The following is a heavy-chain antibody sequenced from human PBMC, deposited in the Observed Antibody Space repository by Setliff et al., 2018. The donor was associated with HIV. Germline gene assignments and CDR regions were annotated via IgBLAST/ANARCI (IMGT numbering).Heavy chain of an antibody. D-gene: IGHD5-12*01. J-gene: IGHJ4*02. V-gene: IGHV1-69*10. CDR2: TIPMSDIP. CDR3: VRVGPWYYGRSGYLASWDY. CDR1: GFTFNHYA. Sequence: GASVKVSCKASGFTFNHYALSWVRQAPGQRPEWMGGTIPMSDIPNYAQNFQGRVTITADHSTTTTYMELSSLSSEDTAAYYCVRVGPWYYGRSGYLASWDYWGQGTQVTVSS.